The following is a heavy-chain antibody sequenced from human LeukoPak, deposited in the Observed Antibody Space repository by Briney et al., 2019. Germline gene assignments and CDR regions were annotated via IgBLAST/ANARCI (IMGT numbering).Heavy chain of an antibody. Sequence: PGGSLRLSCAASGFIFNNYWMHWVRQAPGKGRVGVSRIKSDGSSRNYADSVKGRFTISRDNAKNTLYLQMNSLRAEDTAVYYCASASSHRIAAGGDYWGQGTLVTVSS. CDR3: ASASSHRIAAGGDY. V-gene: IGHV3-74*01. D-gene: IGHD6-13*01. J-gene: IGHJ4*02. CDR2: IKSDGSSR. CDR1: GFIFNNYW.